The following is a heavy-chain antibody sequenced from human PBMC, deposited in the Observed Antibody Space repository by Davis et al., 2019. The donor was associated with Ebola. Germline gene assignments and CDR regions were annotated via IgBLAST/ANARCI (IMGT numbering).Heavy chain of an antibody. D-gene: IGHD1-26*01. J-gene: IGHJ4*02. V-gene: IGHV1-18*04. CDR2: IRTYDGNT. CDR1: GYTFVNYG. CDR3: ARGEGAPDF. Sequence: ASVKVSCKASGYTFVNYGITWVRQAPGQSLERQGWIRTYDGNTNYAQKVQDRVTMTTDTSTTTVFMELTNLRFDDTAMYWCARGEGAPDFWGQGTLVTVSS.